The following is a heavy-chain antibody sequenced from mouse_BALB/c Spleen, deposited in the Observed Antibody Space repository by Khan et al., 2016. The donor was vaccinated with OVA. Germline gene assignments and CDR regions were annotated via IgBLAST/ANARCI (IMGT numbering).Heavy chain of an antibody. V-gene: IGHV1-4*01. CDR2: INPSNGYT. CDR1: GYTFTSYT. CDR3: VRDGAYHRNDGWFAY. J-gene: IGHJ3*01. D-gene: IGHD2-14*01. Sequence: QVQLQQSGAELARPGASVKMSCKASGYTFTSYTIHWIKKRPGQGLEWIGYINPSNGYTNYNQKFKDKATLTTDKSSTTAYLQLSSLTSDDSAVDNGVRDGAYHRNDGWFAYWGQGTLVTVSA.